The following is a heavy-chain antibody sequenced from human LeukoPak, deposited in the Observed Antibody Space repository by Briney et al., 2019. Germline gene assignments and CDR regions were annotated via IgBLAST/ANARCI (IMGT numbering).Heavy chain of an antibody. V-gene: IGHV4-59*05. CDR1: GGSMSSYY. J-gene: IGHJ4*02. Sequence: SETLSLTCTVSGGSMSSYYWSWIRQPPGKGLEWIGSIYYSGNTYYNPSLKSRVTISVDTSKNQFSLKVSSVIAEDTAVYYCARSSGWFGRFDYWGQGTLVTVSS. CDR3: ARSSGWFGRFDY. D-gene: IGHD6-19*01. CDR2: IYYSGNT.